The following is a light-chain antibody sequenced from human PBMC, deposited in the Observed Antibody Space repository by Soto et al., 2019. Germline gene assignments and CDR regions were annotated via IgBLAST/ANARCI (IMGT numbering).Light chain of an antibody. CDR1: QSVSSSY. J-gene: IGKJ1*01. V-gene: IGKV3-20*01. CDR3: QQYGSTPRT. Sequence: EIVLTQSPGTLSLSPGDRATLSCRASQSVSSSYLAWYQQKPGQAPRLLIYDASRRATGIPDRFSGSGSGTDLTLTISRLEPEDFAVYYCQQYGSTPRTFGQGTKVDI. CDR2: DAS.